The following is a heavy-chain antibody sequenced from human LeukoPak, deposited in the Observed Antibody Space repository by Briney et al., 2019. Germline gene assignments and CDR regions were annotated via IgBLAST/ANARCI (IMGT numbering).Heavy chain of an antibody. CDR2: ISYDGSNK. CDR3: ARDSEDSSSALDY. Sequence: GGSLRLSCAASGFTFSSYAMSWVRQAPGKGLEWVAVISYDGSNKYYADSVKGRFTISRDNSKNTLYLQMNSLRAEDTAVYYCARDSEDSSSALDYWGQGTLVTVSS. V-gene: IGHV3-30*04. D-gene: IGHD6-13*01. CDR1: GFTFSSYA. J-gene: IGHJ4*02.